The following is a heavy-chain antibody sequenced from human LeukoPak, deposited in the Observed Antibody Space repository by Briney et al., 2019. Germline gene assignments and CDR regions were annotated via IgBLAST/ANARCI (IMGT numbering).Heavy chain of an antibody. CDR3: ARPTARLGWFDP. V-gene: IGHV4-38-2*02. CDR1: GYFISSGYY. Sequence: SETLSLTCTVSGYFISSGYYWGWIRQPPGKGLQWIGSIHHSGSTYYNPSLKSRVTISVDTSKNQFSLKLRSVTAADTAVYYCARPTARLGWFDPWGQGTLVTVSS. CDR2: IHHSGST. D-gene: IGHD6-6*01. J-gene: IGHJ5*02.